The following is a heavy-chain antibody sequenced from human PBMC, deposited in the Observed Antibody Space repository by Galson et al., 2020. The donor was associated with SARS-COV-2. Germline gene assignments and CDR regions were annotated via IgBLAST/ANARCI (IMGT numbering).Heavy chain of an antibody. D-gene: IGHD2-15*01. J-gene: IGHJ4*02. CDR2: IYSGGST. CDR3: ARTHDCSGGTCSYYFAF. Sequence: QLGESLKISCAASGFTVSSNYVSWVRQAPGQGLEWVSVIYSGGSTYYADSVKGRFTISRDNSKNTVYLQISSLRAEDTAVYYCARTHDCSGGTCSYYFAFWGQGTLVTVSS. V-gene: IGHV3-53*05. CDR1: GFTVSSNY.